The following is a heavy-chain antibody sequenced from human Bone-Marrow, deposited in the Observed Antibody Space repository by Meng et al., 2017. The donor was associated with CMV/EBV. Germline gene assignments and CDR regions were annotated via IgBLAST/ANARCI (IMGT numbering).Heavy chain of an antibody. CDR3: AREWYDFWSGQTPTNWFDP. Sequence: FTRYGIRWVRQAPGQGLEWMGWISAYNGNTNYAQKLQGRVTMTTDTSTSTAYMGLRSLRSDDTAVYYCAREWYDFWSGQTPTNWFDPWGQGTLVTVSS. CDR1: FTRYG. J-gene: IGHJ5*02. V-gene: IGHV1-18*01. CDR2: ISAYNGNT. D-gene: IGHD3-3*01.